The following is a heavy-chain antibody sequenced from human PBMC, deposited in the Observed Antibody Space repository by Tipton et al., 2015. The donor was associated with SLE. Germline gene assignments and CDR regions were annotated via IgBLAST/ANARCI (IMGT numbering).Heavy chain of an antibody. J-gene: IGHJ4*02. D-gene: IGHD5-12*01. CDR1: GFTFDDYG. Sequence: LRLSCAASGFTFDDYGMSWVRQAPGKGLEWVGEINHSGSGHYNASLKSRVTISVDTSKNQFSLKLRSVTAADTAFYYCARRTSGYAPDYWGQGTLVTVSS. CDR2: INHSGSG. CDR3: ARRTSGYAPDY. V-gene: IGHV4-34*01.